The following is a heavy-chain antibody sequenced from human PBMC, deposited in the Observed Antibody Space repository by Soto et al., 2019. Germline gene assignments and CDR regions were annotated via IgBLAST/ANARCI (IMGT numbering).Heavy chain of an antibody. Sequence: GGSLRLSCAASGFTCSSYSMNWVRQAPGKGLEWVSSISSSSSYIYYADSVKGRFTISRDNAKNSLYLQMNSLRAEDTAVYYCATTIYDYGDYGYFDYWGQGTLVTVSS. J-gene: IGHJ4*02. V-gene: IGHV3-21*01. D-gene: IGHD4-17*01. CDR3: ATTIYDYGDYGYFDY. CDR1: GFTCSSYS. CDR2: ISSSSSYI.